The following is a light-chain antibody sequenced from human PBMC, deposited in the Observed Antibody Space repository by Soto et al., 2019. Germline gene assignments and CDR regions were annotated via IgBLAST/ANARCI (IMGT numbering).Light chain of an antibody. CDR1: SSDVGVYNY. V-gene: IGLV2-14*01. J-gene: IGLJ1*01. CDR3: SSYTSSSTPLYV. CDR2: EVS. Sequence: QSALTQPPSASGSPGQSVTISCTGTSSDVGVYNYVSWYQQHPGKAPKLVIYEVSNRPSGVSNRFSGSKSGNTASLTISGLQAEDEADYYCSSYTSSSTPLYVFGTGTKLTVL.